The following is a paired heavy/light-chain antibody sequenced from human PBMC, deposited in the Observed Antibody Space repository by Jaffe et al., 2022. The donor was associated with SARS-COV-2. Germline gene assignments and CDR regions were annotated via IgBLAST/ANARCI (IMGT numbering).Light chain of an antibody. CDR2: DND. CDR3: AGWDDKFWV. Sequence: QSVLTQPPSASETPGQWVTISCSGSSSNIGTYTINWYQQLPGSAPRLIIYDNDRRPSGVPERFSGSKSGTSASLAISGLQSEDEADYYCAGWDDKFWVFGGGTKLTVL. J-gene: IGLJ3*02. V-gene: IGLV1-44*01. CDR1: SSNIGTYT.
Heavy chain of an antibody. CDR1: GFTFSSYT. CDR3: ARARGYCNGGSCYGHYYYMDV. J-gene: IGHJ6*03. CDR2: TSFDGNNR. V-gene: IGHV3-30*04. D-gene: IGHD2-15*01. Sequence: QVQLVESGGGVVQPGRSLRLSCAASGFTFSSYTFHWVRQAPGKGLEWVAVTSFDGNNRYYADSVKGRFSISRENSKNTLYLQMNSLRPEDTAVYHCARARGYCNGGSCYGHYYYMDVWGIGATVTVSS.